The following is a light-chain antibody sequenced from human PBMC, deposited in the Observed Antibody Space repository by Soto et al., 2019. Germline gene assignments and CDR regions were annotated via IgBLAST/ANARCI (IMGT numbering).Light chain of an antibody. V-gene: IGLV2-14*01. CDR2: EVT. CDR1: SGDIGSYNR. CDR3: SSYTNISTRACV. Sequence: QSALTQPASVSGSPGQSITISCTGTSGDIGSYNRVSLYQQHPGKAPKLIIYEVTDRPSGVSNRFSGSKSGNTASLTISGLQAEYEAEYFCSSYTNISTRACVFGTGTKVTVL. J-gene: IGLJ1*01.